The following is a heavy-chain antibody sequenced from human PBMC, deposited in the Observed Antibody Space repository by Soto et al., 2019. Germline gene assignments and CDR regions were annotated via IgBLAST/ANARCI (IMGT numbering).Heavy chain of an antibody. V-gene: IGHV3-23*01. CDR1: GFTFKNYA. CDR3: AGGTVVNFDY. Sequence: PGGSLRLSCAASGFTFKNYAMSWVRQAPGTGLEWVAGISSGGLKTYSADSVKGRFTISRDNSKNTLYLQMNSLRAEDTAVYYCAGGTVVNFDYWGQGTLVTVSS. CDR2: ISSGGLKT. J-gene: IGHJ4*02. D-gene: IGHD2-21*01.